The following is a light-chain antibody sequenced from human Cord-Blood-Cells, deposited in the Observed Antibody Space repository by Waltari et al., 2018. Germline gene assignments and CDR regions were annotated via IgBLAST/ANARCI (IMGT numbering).Light chain of an antibody. J-gene: IGLJ3*02. Sequence: SYELTQPPSLSASPGPTASITCSGDNLGDKYACWYQQKPGQSPVLVIYQDSKRPSGIPERFSGSNSGNTATLTISGTQAMDEADYYCQAWDSSTAVFGGGTKLTVL. V-gene: IGLV3-1*01. CDR3: QAWDSSTAV. CDR2: QDS. CDR1: NLGDKY.